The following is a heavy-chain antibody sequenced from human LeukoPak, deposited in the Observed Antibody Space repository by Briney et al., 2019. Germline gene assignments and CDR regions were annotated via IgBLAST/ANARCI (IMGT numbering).Heavy chain of an antibody. V-gene: IGHV4-4*07. CDR2: ISGSGTI. CDR1: GGSINSY. Sequence: SETLSLTCTVSGGSINSYWSWIRQPAGKGLEWIGRISGSGTITYNPALQSRLSISIDTSKNQFSLKLSSVTAADTAVYYCARQEVAGMGHYYHQYMDVWGKGTTVTISS. D-gene: IGHD6-19*01. CDR3: ARQEVAGMGHYYHQYMDV. J-gene: IGHJ6*03.